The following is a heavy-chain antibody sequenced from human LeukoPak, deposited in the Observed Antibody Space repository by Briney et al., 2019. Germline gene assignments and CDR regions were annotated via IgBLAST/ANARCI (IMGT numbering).Heavy chain of an antibody. CDR1: GGSFSGYY. Sequence: SETLSLTCAVYGGSFSGYYWSWIRQPPGKGLEWIGEINHSGSTNYNPSLKSRVTISVDTSKNQFSLKLSSVTAADTAVYYCARSEVLTGYFQHWGQGTLVTVSS. D-gene: IGHD2-8*01. V-gene: IGHV4-34*01. CDR2: INHSGST. CDR3: ARSEVLTGYFQH. J-gene: IGHJ1*01.